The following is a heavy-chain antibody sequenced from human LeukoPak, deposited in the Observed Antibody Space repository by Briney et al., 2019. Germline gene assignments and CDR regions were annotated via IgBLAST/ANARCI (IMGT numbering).Heavy chain of an antibody. V-gene: IGHV4-39*07. Sequence: PSETLSLTCTVSGGSISSSSYYWGWIRQPPGKGLEWIGSIYYSGSTYYNPSLKSRVTISVDTSKNQFSLKLSSVTAADTAVYYCARDRGYCSSTSCYGFDYWGQGTLVTVSS. CDR1: GGSISSSSYY. J-gene: IGHJ4*02. CDR2: IYYSGST. D-gene: IGHD2-2*01. CDR3: ARDRGYCSSTSCYGFDY.